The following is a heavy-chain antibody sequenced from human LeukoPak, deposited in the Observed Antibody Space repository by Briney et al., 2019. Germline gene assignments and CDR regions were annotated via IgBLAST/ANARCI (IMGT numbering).Heavy chain of an antibody. Sequence: GGSLRLSCAASGFTFSSYAMSWVRQAPGKGLEWGSAISGSAGSTYYVDSVRGRFTISRDNSKNALYLQMNSLRAEDTAVYYCAKFGAALPQKRLGTNTFDYWGQGTLVTVSS. V-gene: IGHV3-23*01. CDR3: AKFGAALPQKRLGTNTFDY. CDR1: GFTFSSYA. J-gene: IGHJ4*02. CDR2: ISGSAGST. D-gene: IGHD6-6*01.